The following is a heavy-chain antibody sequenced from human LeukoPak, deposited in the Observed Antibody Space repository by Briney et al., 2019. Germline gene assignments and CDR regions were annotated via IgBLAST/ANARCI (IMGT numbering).Heavy chain of an antibody. CDR3: ATDLGICY. CDR2: ISSSSSYI. Sequence: SGGSLRLSCAACGLNYNRYRMNGVRQAPGKGLDFVSSISSSSSYIYYADSLKCPFTISRYNSNCAIYKQMNSLRATVPAVSYCATDLGICYSGQGTLVTVSS. J-gene: IGHJ4*02. V-gene: IGHV3-21*01. D-gene: IGHD1-1*01. CDR1: GLNYNRYR.